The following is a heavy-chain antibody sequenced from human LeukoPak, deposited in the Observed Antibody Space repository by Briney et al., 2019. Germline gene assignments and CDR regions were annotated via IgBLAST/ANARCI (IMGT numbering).Heavy chain of an antibody. CDR3: ARGQKKDDYGSDY. CDR2: ISYDGSNK. V-gene: IGHV3-30*03. D-gene: IGHD3-10*01. CDR1: GFTFSSYG. Sequence: GGSLRLSCAASGFTFSSYGMHWVRQAPGKGLEWVAVISYDGSNKYYADSVKGRFTISRDNSKNTLYLQMNSLRAEDTALYYCARGQKKDDYGSDYWGQGTLVTVSS. J-gene: IGHJ4*02.